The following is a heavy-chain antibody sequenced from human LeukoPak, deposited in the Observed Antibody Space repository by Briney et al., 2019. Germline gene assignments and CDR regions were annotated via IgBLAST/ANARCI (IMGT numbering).Heavy chain of an antibody. D-gene: IGHD5-12*01. V-gene: IGHV3-74*01. CDR1: GFTFSNFW. CDR3: ARIRYSDYDD. CDR2: INGDGSST. J-gene: IGHJ4*02. Sequence: GGSLRLPCAASGFTFSNFWMHWVRQAPGKGLVWVSRINGDGSSTSYADSVKGRFTISRDNAKNTLYLQMSSLRAEDTAVYYCARIRYSDYDDWGQGTLVTVSS.